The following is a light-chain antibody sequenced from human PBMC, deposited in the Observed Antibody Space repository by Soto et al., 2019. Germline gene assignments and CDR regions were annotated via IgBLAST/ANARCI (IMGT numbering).Light chain of an antibody. CDR2: GAS. Sequence: EIVLTXXXXTSSVSPGESSTFSCMARKGVSISYRAVYQQKRCQAPRRLIYGASIRATGIPARFSGSGSGTDFTLTISSLEPEDFAVYYCQQYGSSGTFGQGTKVDIK. V-gene: IGKV3-20*01. CDR3: QQYGSSGT. J-gene: IGKJ1*01. CDR1: KGVSISY.